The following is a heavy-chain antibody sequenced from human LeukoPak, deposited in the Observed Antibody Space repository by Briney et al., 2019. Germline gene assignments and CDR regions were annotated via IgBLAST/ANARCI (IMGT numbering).Heavy chain of an antibody. J-gene: IGHJ4*02. Sequence: SGRSLRLSCAASGFSFSSYAMHWVRQAPGKGLDWVAVIWYDGNNKYHAESVKGRFTIARDNSENTLYLQMNSLRADDTAVYYCGKDQEVFSSSVVTHWGQGTLVTVSS. CDR3: GKDQEVFSSSVVTH. CDR1: GFSFSSYA. V-gene: IGHV3-33*03. CDR2: IWYDGNNK. D-gene: IGHD3-3*02.